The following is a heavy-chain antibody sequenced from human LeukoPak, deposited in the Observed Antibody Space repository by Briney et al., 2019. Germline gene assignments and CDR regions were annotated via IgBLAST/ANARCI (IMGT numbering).Heavy chain of an antibody. CDR3: ARAPYDSSGYYAWYFDY. V-gene: IGHV1-69*04. D-gene: IGHD3-22*01. J-gene: IGHJ4*02. CDR1: GYTFTSYY. Sequence: SVKVSCKASGYTFTSYYMHWVRQAPGQGLEWMGRIIPILGIANYAQKFQGRVTITADKSTSTAYMELSSLRSEDTAVYYCARAPYDSSGYYAWYFDYWGQGALVTVSS. CDR2: IIPILGIA.